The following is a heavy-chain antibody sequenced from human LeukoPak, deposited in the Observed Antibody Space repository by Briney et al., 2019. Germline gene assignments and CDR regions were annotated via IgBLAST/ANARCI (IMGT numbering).Heavy chain of an antibody. CDR3: ARVVYYDSSGYQPPGVSHYFDY. CDR1: GGSISSGGYY. J-gene: IGHJ4*02. Sequence: SQTLSLTCTVSGGSISSGGYYWSWIRQHPGKGLEWIGYIYYSGSTYYNPSLKSRVTISVDTSKNQFSLKLSSVTAADTAVYYCARVVYYDSSGYQPPGVSHYFDYWGQGTLVTVSS. CDR2: IYYSGST. D-gene: IGHD3-22*01. V-gene: IGHV4-31*03.